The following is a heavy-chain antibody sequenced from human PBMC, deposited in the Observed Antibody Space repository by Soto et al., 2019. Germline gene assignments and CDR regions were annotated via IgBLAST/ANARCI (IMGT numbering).Heavy chain of an antibody. D-gene: IGHD6-19*01. V-gene: IGHV3-30*18. J-gene: IGHJ4*02. CDR3: AKDYRGYSSGWKDY. CDR2: ISYDGSNK. Sequence: GGSLRLSCAASGFTFSSYGMHWVRQAPGKGLEWVAVISYDGSNKYYADSVKGRFTISRDNSKNTLYLQMNSLRAEDTAVYYCAKDYRGYSSGWKDYWGQGTLVTVSS. CDR1: GFTFSSYG.